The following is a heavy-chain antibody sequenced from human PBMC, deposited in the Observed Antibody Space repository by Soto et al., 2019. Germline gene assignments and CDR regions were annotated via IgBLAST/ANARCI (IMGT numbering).Heavy chain of an antibody. CDR1: GFTFSSYA. J-gene: IGHJ4*02. D-gene: IGHD6-19*01. V-gene: IGHV3-30-3*01. CDR2: ISYDGSNK. CDR3: ARGLRWAVAGTYGAFDY. Sequence: ESGGGVVQPGRSLRLSCAASGFTFSSYAMHWVRQAPGKGLEWVAVISYDGSNKYYADSVKGRFTISRDNSKNTLYLQMNSLRAEDTAVYYCARGLRWAVAGTYGAFDYWGQGTLVTVSS.